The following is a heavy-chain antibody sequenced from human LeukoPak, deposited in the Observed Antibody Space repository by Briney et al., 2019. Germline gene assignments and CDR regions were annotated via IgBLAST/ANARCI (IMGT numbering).Heavy chain of an antibody. V-gene: IGHV1-69*13. D-gene: IGHD5-18*01. CDR1: GGTFSSYA. CDR3: ASGGTVRIQLWFNY. J-gene: IGHJ4*02. CDR2: IIPIFGTA. Sequence: ASVKVSCKAFGGTFSSYAISWVRQAPGQGLEWMGGIIPIFGTANYAQKFQGRVTITADESTSTAYMELSSLRSEDTAVYYCASGGTVRIQLWFNYWGQGTLVTVSS.